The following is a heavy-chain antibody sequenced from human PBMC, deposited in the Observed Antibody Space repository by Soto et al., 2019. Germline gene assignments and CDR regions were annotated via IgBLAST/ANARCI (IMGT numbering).Heavy chain of an antibody. CDR2: IRSKANSYAT. CDR1: GFTFSGSA. CDR3: TQWELPYDAFDI. Sequence: GGSLRLSCAASGFTFSGSAMHWVRQASGKGLEWVGRIRSKANSYATAYAASVKGRFTISRDDSKNTAYLQMNSLKTEDTAVYYCTQWELPYDAFDIWGQGTMVTVSS. V-gene: IGHV3-73*01. J-gene: IGHJ3*02. D-gene: IGHD1-26*01.